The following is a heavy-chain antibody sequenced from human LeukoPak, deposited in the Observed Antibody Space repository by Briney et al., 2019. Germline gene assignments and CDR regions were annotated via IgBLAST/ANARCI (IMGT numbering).Heavy chain of an antibody. J-gene: IGHJ4*02. CDR1: GFTFSSYA. Sequence: GGSLRLSCVASGFTFSSYAMSWVRQTPGKGLEWVSAITGSGGYTYYADSVKGRFTISRDNSKNTLHLQMNSLRAEDTAVYYCAKPDCSYSDCYRPAYWGQGTLVTVSS. CDR3: AKPDCSYSDCYRPAY. V-gene: IGHV3-23*01. D-gene: IGHD2-2*02. CDR2: ITGSGGYT.